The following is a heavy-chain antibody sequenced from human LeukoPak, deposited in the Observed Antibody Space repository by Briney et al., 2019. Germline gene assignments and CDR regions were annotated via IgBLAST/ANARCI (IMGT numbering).Heavy chain of an antibody. Sequence: GGSLRLSCAASGFTFSSYAMSWVRQAPGKGLEWVAVIWYDGSNKYYADSVKGRFTISRDNSKNTLYLQMNSLRAEDTAVYYCARDAIRSGIAAAGDFDYWGQGTLVTVSS. D-gene: IGHD6-13*01. CDR1: GFTFSSYA. J-gene: IGHJ4*02. CDR3: ARDAIRSGIAAAGDFDY. CDR2: IWYDGSNK. V-gene: IGHV3-33*08.